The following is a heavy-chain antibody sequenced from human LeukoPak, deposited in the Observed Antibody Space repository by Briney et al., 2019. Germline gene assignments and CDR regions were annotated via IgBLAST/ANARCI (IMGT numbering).Heavy chain of an antibody. Sequence: SETLSLTCTVSGGSISSYYWSWIRQPPGKGLEWIGYIHYSGSTKYNSSLKSRVTMSVDTSKNQFSLKLTSVTAADTAVYYCARGSGGYYLFDYWGQGTLVTVSS. J-gene: IGHJ4*02. V-gene: IGHV4-59*12. CDR2: IHYSGST. D-gene: IGHD3-22*01. CDR3: ARGSGGYYLFDY. CDR1: GGSISSYY.